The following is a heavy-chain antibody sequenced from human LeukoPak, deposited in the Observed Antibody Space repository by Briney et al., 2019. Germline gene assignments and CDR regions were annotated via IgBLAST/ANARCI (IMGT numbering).Heavy chain of an antibody. CDR3: ATDIRGGRWHCSSPSCSRGAFDI. D-gene: IGHD2-2*01. Sequence: GASVKVSCKVSGYTLTELSMHWVRQAPGKGLEWMGGFVREDGETIYAQKFQGRVTMTEDTSTDTAYMELNSLGSEDTAVYYCATDIRGGRWHCSSPSCSRGAFDIWGQGTMVTVSS. V-gene: IGHV1-24*01. CDR1: GYTLTELS. J-gene: IGHJ3*02. CDR2: FVREDGET.